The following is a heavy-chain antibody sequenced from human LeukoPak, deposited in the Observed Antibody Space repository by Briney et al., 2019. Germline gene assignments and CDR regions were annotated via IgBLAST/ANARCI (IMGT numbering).Heavy chain of an antibody. CDR1: GGTFSSYA. CDR2: IIPIFVTA. Sequence: SVKLSCKASGGTFSSYAISWVRQATGQGLEWIGGIIPIFVTANYAQKFQGKVTITSDESTSTAYMELSSLRSEYTAVYYCARVTYCSGGSCLLRGYYFDYWGQGTLVTVSS. D-gene: IGHD2-15*01. CDR3: ARVTYCSGGSCLLRGYYFDY. V-gene: IGHV1-69*01. J-gene: IGHJ4*02.